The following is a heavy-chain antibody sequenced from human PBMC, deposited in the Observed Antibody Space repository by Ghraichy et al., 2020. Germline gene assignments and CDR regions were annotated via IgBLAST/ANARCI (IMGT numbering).Heavy chain of an antibody. V-gene: IGHV3-23*01. CDR3: AKDVGRGGGSCFHH. CDR2: ISGSGGNT. J-gene: IGHJ1*01. CDR1: GFTFSSYA. Sequence: ETLSLTCAASGFTFSSYAMSWVRQAPGKGLEWVSAISGSGGNTYYADSVKGRITFSRDNSKNTLYLQMNSLRAEDTAVYYCAKDVGRGGGSCFHHWGQGTLVTVSS. D-gene: IGHD2-15*01.